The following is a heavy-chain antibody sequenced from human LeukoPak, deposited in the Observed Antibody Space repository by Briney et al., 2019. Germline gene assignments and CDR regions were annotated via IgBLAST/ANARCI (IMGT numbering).Heavy chain of an antibody. CDR2: ISYDGSNK. Sequence: AGGSLRLSCAASGFTFSSYAMHWVRQAPGKGLEWVAVISYDGSNKYYADSVKGRFTISRENSKNTLYLQMNSLRAEDTAVYYCARAGYSSGAGWFDPWGQGTLVTVSS. CDR1: GFTFSSYA. CDR3: ARAGYSSGAGWFDP. V-gene: IGHV3-30*04. J-gene: IGHJ5*02. D-gene: IGHD6-19*01.